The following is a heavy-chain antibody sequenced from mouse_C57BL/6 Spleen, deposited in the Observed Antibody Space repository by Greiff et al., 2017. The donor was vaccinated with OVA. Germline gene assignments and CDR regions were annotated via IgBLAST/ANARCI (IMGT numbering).Heavy chain of an antibody. CDR1: GFTFTDYY. CDR3: ARSPLGPEDYFDY. V-gene: IGHV7-3*01. J-gene: IGHJ2*01. Sequence: EVKLMESGGGLVQPGGSLSLSCAASGFTFTDYYMSWVRQPPGKALEWLGFISNKANGYTTEYSASVKGRFTISRDNSQSILYLQMNALRAEDSATYYCARSPLGPEDYFDYWGQGTTLTVSS. CDR2: ISNKANGYTT. D-gene: IGHD4-1*01.